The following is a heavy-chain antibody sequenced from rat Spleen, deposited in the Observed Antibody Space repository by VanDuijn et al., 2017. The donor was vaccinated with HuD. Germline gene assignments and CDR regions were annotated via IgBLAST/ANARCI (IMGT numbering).Heavy chain of an antibody. CDR1: GFTFSDYY. V-gene: IGHV5-22*01. Sequence: EVQLVESGGGLVQPGRSLKLSCAASGFTFSDYYMAWVRQAPKKGLEWVASISYEGSSTYYGDSVKGRFTISRDNAKSTLYLQMNSLRSEDTATYYCARRDGVMDAWGQGASVTVSS. CDR3: ARRDGVMDA. J-gene: IGHJ4*01. CDR2: ISYEGSST.